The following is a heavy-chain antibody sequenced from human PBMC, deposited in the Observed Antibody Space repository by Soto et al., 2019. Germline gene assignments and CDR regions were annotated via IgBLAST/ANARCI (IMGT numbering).Heavy chain of an antibody. CDR3: ASPSRRDGHNDYYYGMDV. V-gene: IGHV5-10-1*01. D-gene: IGHD3-16*01. Sequence: GESLKISCQGSGCSFTSLWISWVRQMPGKGLEWMGKIDPSESYINYSPSFQGHVTISADKSISTAYLQWSSLKASDTAMYYCASPSRRDGHNDYYYGMDVWGQGTTVTVSS. CDR1: GCSFTSLW. CDR2: IDPSESYI. J-gene: IGHJ6*02.